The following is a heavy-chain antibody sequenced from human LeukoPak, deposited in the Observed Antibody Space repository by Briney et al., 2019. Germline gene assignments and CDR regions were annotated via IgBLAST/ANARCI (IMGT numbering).Heavy chain of an antibody. J-gene: IGHJ5*02. CDR2: IYYSMST. CDR3: ARHSSWSGYYAWFHP. V-gene: IGHV4-59*08. Sequence: SETLSLTCTVSGGSISSYYWSWVRQPPGKGLEWIGYIYYSMSTNYTPSLTSRLTIPVDTSKNQFSLKLSSVPPADTAVYYCARHSSWSGYYAWFHPWGQGTLVTVSS. CDR1: GGSISSYY. D-gene: IGHD3-3*01.